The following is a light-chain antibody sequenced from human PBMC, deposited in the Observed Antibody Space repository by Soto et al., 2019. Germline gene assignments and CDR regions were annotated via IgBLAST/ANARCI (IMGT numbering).Light chain of an antibody. V-gene: IGKV3-15*01. CDR2: GAF. J-gene: IGKJ1*01. Sequence: EIVLTQSPAILSLSPGERATLSCRASQSVSSNLAWHQQKPGQAPSLLIYGAFTRATGIPARFSGTGSGTEFTLTISSLQSEDFALYYCQQYNDWPLTFGQGTKVDIK. CDR1: QSVSSN. CDR3: QQYNDWPLT.